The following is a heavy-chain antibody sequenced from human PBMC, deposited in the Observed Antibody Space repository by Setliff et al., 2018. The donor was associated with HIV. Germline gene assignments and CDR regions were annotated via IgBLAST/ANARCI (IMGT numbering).Heavy chain of an antibody. CDR2: IYRDDET. D-gene: IGHD3-22*01. CDR1: GFNVRGSY. J-gene: IGHJ4*02. V-gene: IGHV3-53*01. Sequence: QPGGSLRLSCGVWGFNVRGSYMSWVRQAPGKGLEWIAAIYRDDETYYADSVKGRFTISRDNSKNTMFRELNSLRAEDTAIYYCTADSRESPNLDYWGQGTPVTVSS. CDR3: TADSRESPNLDY.